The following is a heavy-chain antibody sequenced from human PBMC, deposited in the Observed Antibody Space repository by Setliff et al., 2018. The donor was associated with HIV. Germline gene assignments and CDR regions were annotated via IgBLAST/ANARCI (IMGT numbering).Heavy chain of an antibody. CDR3: ARVKIVDTATITGLFYYHYIDV. D-gene: IGHD5-18*01. J-gene: IGHJ6*03. V-gene: IGHV4-31*03. Sequence: PSETLSLTCTVSGDSVSSGAYYWSWIRQLPGKGLEYIGYISYRGTTYYNPSLKNRVSISLDKSENQFSLRLSSVAAADTAVYYCARVKIVDTATITGLFYYHYIDVWGKGTTVTVSS. CDR1: GDSVSSGAYY. CDR2: ISYRGTT.